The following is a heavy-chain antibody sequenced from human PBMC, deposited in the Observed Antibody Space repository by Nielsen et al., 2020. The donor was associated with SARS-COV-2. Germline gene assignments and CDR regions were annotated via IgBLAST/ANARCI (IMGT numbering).Heavy chain of an antibody. CDR1: GFSFSSYA. CDR3: AKDREMVSTDYFDY. J-gene: IGHJ4*02. CDR2: ISYDGREK. D-gene: IGHD2-8*01. Sequence: GESLKISCAASGFSFSSYAMTWVRQAPGKGLEWVAVISYDGREKSYTDSVKGRFTISRDNSNNTLYLQMTRLSSEDTGMYYCAKDREMVSTDYFDYWGQGTLVTVSP. V-gene: IGHV3-30*18.